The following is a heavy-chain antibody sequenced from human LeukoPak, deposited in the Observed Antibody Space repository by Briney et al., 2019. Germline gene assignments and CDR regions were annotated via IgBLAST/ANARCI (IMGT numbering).Heavy chain of an antibody. CDR1: GGSISSYY. CDR2: IYYSGTT. Sequence: PSETLSLTCTVSGGSISSYYWSWIRQPPGKGLEWIGYIYYSGTTNYNPSLKSRVTISVGTSKNQFSLKLSSVTAADTAVYYCARSSIYYYYGMDVWGQGTTVTVSS. D-gene: IGHD2/OR15-2a*01. J-gene: IGHJ6*02. CDR3: ARSSIYYYYGMDV. V-gene: IGHV4-59*01.